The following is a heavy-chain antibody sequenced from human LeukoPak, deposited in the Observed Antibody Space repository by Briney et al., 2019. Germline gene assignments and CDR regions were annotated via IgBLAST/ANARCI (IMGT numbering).Heavy chain of an antibody. CDR3: VTRFTTMAVDYFDY. V-gene: IGHV1-24*01. D-gene: IGHD5-18*01. Sequence: ASVKVSCKVSGKTLSDLSIHWLRQPPGKGLEWLGGSDPEDGERIYAQMFQGRVTITEDTSIDTAYMELSSLRSEDTAVYYCVTRFTTMAVDYFDYWGQGTLVTVSP. CDR2: SDPEDGER. CDR1: GKTLSDLS. J-gene: IGHJ4*02.